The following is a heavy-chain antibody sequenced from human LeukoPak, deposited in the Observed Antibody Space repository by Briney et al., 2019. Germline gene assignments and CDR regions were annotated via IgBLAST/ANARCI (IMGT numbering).Heavy chain of an antibody. D-gene: IGHD3-9*01. CDR1: GFTVSSNY. V-gene: IGHV3-53*01. CDR2: IYSGDTT. J-gene: IGHJ4*02. Sequence: GGSLRLSCAASGFTVSSNYMSWVRQAPGKGLEWVSIIYSGDTTYYAGSVEGRFTISRDNSKNMVYLQMNSLRAEDTAVYYCARVGWGYDIDYWGQGTLVTVSS. CDR3: ARVGWGYDIDY.